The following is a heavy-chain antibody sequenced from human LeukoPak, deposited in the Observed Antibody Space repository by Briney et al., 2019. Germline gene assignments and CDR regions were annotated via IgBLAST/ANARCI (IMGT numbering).Heavy chain of an antibody. D-gene: IGHD3-10*01. CDR1: GYTFIHYF. CDR3: ASVLCFGEPATDY. Sequence: AAVKVSCKASGYTFIHYFIHWVRQAPGQGLEWMGWMNPNSGNTGYAEKFQGRVTMTRNTSISTAYMELSSLRYEDTAMYYCASVLCFGEPATDYWGQGTLVTVSS. V-gene: IGHV1-8*02. CDR2: MNPNSGNT. J-gene: IGHJ4*02.